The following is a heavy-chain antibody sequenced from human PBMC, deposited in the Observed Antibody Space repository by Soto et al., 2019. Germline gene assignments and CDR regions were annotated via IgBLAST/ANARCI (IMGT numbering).Heavy chain of an antibody. CDR3: AKDRRYFDWSPPFGMDV. V-gene: IGHV3-30*18. D-gene: IGHD3-9*01. CDR1: GFTFSSYG. CDR2: ISYDGSNK. J-gene: IGHJ6*02. Sequence: AGGSLRLSCAASGFTFSSYGMHWVRQAPGKGLEWVAVISYDGSNKYYADSVKGRFTISRDNSKNTLYLQMNSLRAEDTAVYYCAKDRRYFDWSPPFGMDVWGQGTTVTVSS.